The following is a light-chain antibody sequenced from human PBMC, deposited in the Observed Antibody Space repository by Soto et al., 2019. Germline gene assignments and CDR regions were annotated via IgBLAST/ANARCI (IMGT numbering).Light chain of an antibody. CDR1: QSLTND. J-gene: IGKJ4*01. CDR2: GVS. CDR3: QQYIRWPLT. V-gene: IGKV3-15*01. Sequence: DIVLTQSPGTLSLSPGERATLSCRASQSLTNDYLAWYQQKPGQAPRLLIYGVSTRATGTPARFSGSGSGTEFTLTISSLQSEDYAVYFCQQYIRWPLTFGGGTKVEI.